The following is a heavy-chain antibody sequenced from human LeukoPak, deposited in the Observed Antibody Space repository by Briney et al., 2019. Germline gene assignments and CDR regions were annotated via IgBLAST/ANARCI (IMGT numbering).Heavy chain of an antibody. V-gene: IGHV3-7*01. CDR3: ARIFLRWNLPYYFDY. CDR2: IKQDGSER. CDR1: GFTSSSYW. Sequence: GGSLGLSCAASGFTSSSYWMSWVRQAPGKGLEWVANIKQDGSERYYVDSVKGRFTISRDNAKNSLYLQMNSLRAEDTAVYYCARIFLRWNLPYYFDYWGQGTLVTVSS. D-gene: IGHD1-7*01. J-gene: IGHJ4*02.